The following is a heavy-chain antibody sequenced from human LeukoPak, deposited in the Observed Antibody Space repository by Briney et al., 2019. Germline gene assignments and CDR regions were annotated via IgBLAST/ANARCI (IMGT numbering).Heavy chain of an antibody. V-gene: IGHV4-39*01. CDR2: IYYSGST. D-gene: IGHD5-18*01. J-gene: IGHJ4*02. CDR1: GGSISSSSHF. Sequence: PSETLSLTCSDSGGSISSSSHFWGWIRQPPGKGLEWIGSIYYSGSTYSNPSLKSRVTISVDTSKSQFSLKLSSVTAADTAVYYCSDDGYTRGSFDYWGQGTLVTVSS. CDR3: SDDGYTRGSFDY.